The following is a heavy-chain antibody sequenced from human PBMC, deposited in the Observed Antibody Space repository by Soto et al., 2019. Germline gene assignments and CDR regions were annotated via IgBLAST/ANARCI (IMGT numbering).Heavy chain of an antibody. Sequence: SQTLSLTCAISGDSVSSNSAAWNWIRQSPSRGLEWLGRTYYRSKWYNDYAVSVKSRITINPDTSKNQFSLQLNSVTPEDTAVYYCARVPLXGGGLELRDYYYYGMDVWGPGTTVTVSS. CDR3: ARVPLXGGGLELRDYYYYGMDV. CDR1: GDSVSSNSAA. J-gene: IGHJ6*02. D-gene: IGHD1-7*01. V-gene: IGHV6-1*01. CDR2: TYYRSKWYN.